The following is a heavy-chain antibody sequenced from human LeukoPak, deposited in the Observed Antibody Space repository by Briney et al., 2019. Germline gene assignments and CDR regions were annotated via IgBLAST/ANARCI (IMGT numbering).Heavy chain of an antibody. V-gene: IGHV5-51*01. CDR3: ARSVDSSAPSPFDY. CDR1: GYRFTTYC. Sequence: GESLKISCKSSGYRFTTYCIGWVRQMPGKGLECMGIIYPGDSDTRYSPSFQGQVTISVDKSISTAYLQWSSLTASDTAIYYCARSVDSSAPSPFDYWGQGTLVTVSS. J-gene: IGHJ4*02. CDR2: IYPGDSDT. D-gene: IGHD3-22*01.